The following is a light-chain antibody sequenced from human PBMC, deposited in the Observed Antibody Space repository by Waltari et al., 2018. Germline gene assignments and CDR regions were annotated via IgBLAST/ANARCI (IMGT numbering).Light chain of an antibody. CDR2: DAS. J-gene: IGKJ1*01. Sequence: EIVLTQSTATLSLSPGERATRSCRASQSVSTYLAWYQQKPGQAPRLRIYDASNRATGIPARFSGSGSGTDFTLTISSLEPEDFAVYYCQQRRTFGQGTKVEIK. V-gene: IGKV3-11*01. CDR3: QQRRT. CDR1: QSVSTY.